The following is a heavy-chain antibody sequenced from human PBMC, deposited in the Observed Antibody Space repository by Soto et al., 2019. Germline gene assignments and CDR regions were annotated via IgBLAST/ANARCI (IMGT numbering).Heavy chain of an antibody. CDR3: AKVGDIAVVNAWFDY. Sequence: QVQLVESGGGLVQPGRSLRLSCEGSGFTFSKYGMHWVRQAPGKGLEWVAVMSSDGRNEYYADSVKGRFTISRDNSNSTSYLQMSSLRPEDTAVYYCAKVGDIAVVNAWFDYWGQGTLVTVSS. D-gene: IGHD2-21*01. V-gene: IGHV3-30*18. J-gene: IGHJ4*02. CDR2: MSSDGRNE. CDR1: GFTFSKYG.